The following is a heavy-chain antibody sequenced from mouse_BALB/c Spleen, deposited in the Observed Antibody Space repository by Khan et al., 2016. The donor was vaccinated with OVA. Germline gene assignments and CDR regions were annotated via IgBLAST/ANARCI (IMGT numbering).Heavy chain of an antibody. J-gene: IGHJ3*01. CDR3: ARDYWDEFTY. D-gene: IGHD4-1*01. Sequence: VQLKESGAELVKPGASVKLSCTASGFNIKDTYMHWVKQRPEQGLEWIGRIYPANGNTKSDPKFQGKATITADKSSNTAYLQLSSLTSEDTAVYYCARDYWDEFTYWGQGTLVTVSA. CDR2: IYPANGNT. CDR1: GFNIKDTY. V-gene: IGHV14-3*02.